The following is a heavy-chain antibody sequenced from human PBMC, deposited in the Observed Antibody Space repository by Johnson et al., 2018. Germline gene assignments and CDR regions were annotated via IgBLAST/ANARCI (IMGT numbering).Heavy chain of an antibody. CDR2: IYPGDSDV. Sequence: VQLVQSGMQKVKQPGESLKISCKTSGYMFKSYWIDWVRQMPGKGLEWMGTIYPGDSDVRYSPSFQGQVTISVDKSTTTAFLQWSSLKASDTAMFYCASQGDNGYVCSWGQGTLVPVSS. V-gene: IGHV5-51*01. D-gene: IGHD5-12*01. CDR3: ASQGDNGYVCS. CDR1: GYMFKSYW. J-gene: IGHJ5*02.